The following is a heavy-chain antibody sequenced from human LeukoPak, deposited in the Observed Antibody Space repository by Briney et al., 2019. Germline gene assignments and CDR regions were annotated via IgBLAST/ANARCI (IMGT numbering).Heavy chain of an antibody. V-gene: IGHV3-23*01. CDR3: AIMHPYYDGSGYWVQ. J-gene: IGHJ4*02. CDR1: GFTFNSYG. CDR2: ISTSGGSS. Sequence: GTSLRLSCAASGFTFNSYGMHWVRQAPGKGLEWVSGISTSGGSSSYADSVKGRFTISRDKPRNTLYMQMNSLRAEDTALYYCAIMHPYYDGSGYWVQWGQGTLVTVSS. D-gene: IGHD3-22*01.